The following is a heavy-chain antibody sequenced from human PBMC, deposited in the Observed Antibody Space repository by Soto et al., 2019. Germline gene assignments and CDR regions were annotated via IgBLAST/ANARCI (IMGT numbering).Heavy chain of an antibody. CDR2: IIPIFGTA. CDR1: GGTFSSYA. V-gene: IGHV1-69*13. Sequence: SVKVSCKASGGTFSSYAISWVRQAPGQGLEWMGGIIPIFGTANYAQKFQGRVTITADESTSTAYMELSSLRSEDTAVYYCARGTNYYDILTGYRPDYYYGMDVWGQGTTVTVSS. D-gene: IGHD3-9*01. CDR3: ARGTNYYDILTGYRPDYYYGMDV. J-gene: IGHJ6*02.